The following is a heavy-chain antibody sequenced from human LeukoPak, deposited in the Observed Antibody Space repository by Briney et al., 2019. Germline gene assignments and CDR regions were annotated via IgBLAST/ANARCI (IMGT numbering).Heavy chain of an antibody. Sequence: GGSLRLSCAASGFTVSSNYLSWVPQAPGKGLEWGSVIYSGGSTYYADSVKGRFTISRDNTKNTLYLQMNSLRAEDTAVYYCARKHFYYWGQGTLVTVSS. CDR2: IYSGGST. J-gene: IGHJ4*02. V-gene: IGHV3-53*01. CDR3: ARKHFYY. CDR1: GFTVSSNY.